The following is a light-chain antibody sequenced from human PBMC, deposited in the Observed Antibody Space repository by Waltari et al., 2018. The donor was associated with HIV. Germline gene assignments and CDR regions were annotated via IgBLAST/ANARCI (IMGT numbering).Light chain of an antibody. CDR3: ATWDDSLNGWV. V-gene: IGLV1-44*01. Sequence: VLTQPPSASLTPGQRVPISCSGLSSNIRRTTVRSYHQVPGTAPKVLIYSNDDRPSGVPDRFSGSKSGTTASLAMSGLQSDDEADYYCATWDDSLNGWVFGGGTKVTVL. CDR1: SSNIRRTT. J-gene: IGLJ3*02. CDR2: SND.